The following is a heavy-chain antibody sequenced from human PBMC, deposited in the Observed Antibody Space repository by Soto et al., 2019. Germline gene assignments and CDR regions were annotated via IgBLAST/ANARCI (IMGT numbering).Heavy chain of an antibody. Sequence: EVQLLESGGGLVQPGGSLRLSCAASGFTFSSYAMRWVRQAPVKGLEWVSAISGSGGSTYYADSVKGRFTISRDNSKNTLYLQRNSLRAEDPAVYYCARRGSGSYYDYWGQGTRVTVSS. J-gene: IGHJ4*02. CDR2: ISGSGGST. CDR1: GFTFSSYA. V-gene: IGHV3-23*01. CDR3: ARRGSGSYYDY. D-gene: IGHD1-26*01.